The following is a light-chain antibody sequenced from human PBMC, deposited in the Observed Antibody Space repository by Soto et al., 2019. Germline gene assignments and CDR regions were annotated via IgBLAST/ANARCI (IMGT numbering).Light chain of an antibody. CDR1: QSLTSY. CDR2: GIY. Sequence: EIVMTQSPATLSVSPGETCTLSCMASQSLTSYLAWYQQKPDQAPRLLIYGIYTRATDIPARFSGSGSGTEFTLTISSLQSEDFAVYYCQQYNNWPLTFGEGTQVEIK. V-gene: IGKV3-15*01. CDR3: QQYNNWPLT. J-gene: IGKJ4*01.